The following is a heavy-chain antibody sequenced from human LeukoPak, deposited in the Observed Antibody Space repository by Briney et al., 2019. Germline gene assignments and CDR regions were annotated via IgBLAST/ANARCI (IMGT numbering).Heavy chain of an antibody. J-gene: IGHJ3*01. CDR3: ARDRSGSYYTSEL. V-gene: IGHV4-59*01. Sequence: PSETLSLTCTVSGGSIGSYYWSWLRQAPGKTLEWIGYINYKGTTNYDPSLKSRVTISVDTSKNQFSLKMESVTAADTAIYYCARDRSGSYYTSELWGQGTKVTVSS. D-gene: IGHD3-10*01. CDR2: INYKGTT. CDR1: GGSIGSYY.